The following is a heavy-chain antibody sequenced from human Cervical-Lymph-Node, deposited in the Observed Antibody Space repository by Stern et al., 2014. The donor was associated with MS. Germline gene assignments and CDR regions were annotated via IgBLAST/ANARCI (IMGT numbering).Heavy chain of an antibody. CDR2: ISYDGNHK. D-gene: IGHD2-8*01. V-gene: IGHV3-30*03. J-gene: IGHJ4*02. CDR1: GFTFSSYG. CDR3: ARDYEDTSMLFDH. Sequence: VQLVESGGDVVQPGRSLRLSWAASGFTFSSYGMHWVRQAPGKGLEWVGVISYDGNHKYYAASVKGRFTISRDNSKNTLHLQMNSVTPDDTAIYYCARDYEDTSMLFDHWGQGTLVTVSS.